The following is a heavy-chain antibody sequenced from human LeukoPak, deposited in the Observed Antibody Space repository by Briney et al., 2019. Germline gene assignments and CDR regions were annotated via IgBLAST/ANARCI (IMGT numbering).Heavy chain of an antibody. D-gene: IGHD3-10*01. Sequence: SETLSLTCAVYGVYFSGYYWSWMRPPPGKGLGWIVEINHSGSTNYNPSLKSRVTISVDTSKNQFSLKLSSVTAADSVVYYGARGPTVIDYYGSRSSLLFRYWGQGTLVTVSS. V-gene: IGHV4-34*01. CDR1: GVYFSGYY. J-gene: IGHJ4*02. CDR2: INHSGST. CDR3: ARGPTVIDYYGSRSSLLFRY.